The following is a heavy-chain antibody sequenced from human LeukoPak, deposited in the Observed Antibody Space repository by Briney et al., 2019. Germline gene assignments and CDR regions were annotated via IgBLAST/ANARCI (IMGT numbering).Heavy chain of an antibody. Sequence: SETLSLTCTVSGYSISSGYYWGWIRQPPGKGLEWIGSIYHSGSTYYNPSLKSRVTISVDTSKNQFSLKLSSVTAADTAVYYCARDPVAGTYFDYWGQGTLVTVSS. V-gene: IGHV4-38-2*02. CDR1: GYSISSGYY. CDR3: ARDPVAGTYFDY. CDR2: IYHSGST. J-gene: IGHJ4*02. D-gene: IGHD6-19*01.